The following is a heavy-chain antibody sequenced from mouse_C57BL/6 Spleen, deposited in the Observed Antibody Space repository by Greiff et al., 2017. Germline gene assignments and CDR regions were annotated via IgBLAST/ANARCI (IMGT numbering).Heavy chain of an antibody. J-gene: IGHJ2*01. Sequence: QVQLQQPGAELVMPGASVKLSCKASGYTFTSYWMHWVKQRPGQGLEWIGEIDPSDSYTNYNQKFKGKSTLTVDKSSSTAYMQLSSLTSEDSAVYYCARGHYGSSFSYYFDYWGQGTTLTVSS. CDR2: IDPSDSYT. D-gene: IGHD1-1*01. V-gene: IGHV1-69*01. CDR3: ARGHYGSSFSYYFDY. CDR1: GYTFTSYW.